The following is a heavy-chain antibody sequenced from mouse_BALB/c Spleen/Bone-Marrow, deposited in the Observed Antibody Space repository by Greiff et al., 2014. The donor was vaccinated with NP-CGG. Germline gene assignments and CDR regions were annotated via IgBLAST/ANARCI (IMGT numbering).Heavy chain of an antibody. CDR1: GFNVKDTY. J-gene: IGHJ2*01. V-gene: IGHV14-3*02. Sequence: VQLQQPGAELVKPGASVKLSCTASGFNVKDTYIHWVKQRPEQGLEWIGRIDPANGNTKYDLKFQGKATITADTSSNTAYLQLSSLTSEDTAVYYCASYVYGYYFDYWGQGTTLTVSS. D-gene: IGHD2-2*01. CDR2: IDPANGNT. CDR3: ASYVYGYYFDY.